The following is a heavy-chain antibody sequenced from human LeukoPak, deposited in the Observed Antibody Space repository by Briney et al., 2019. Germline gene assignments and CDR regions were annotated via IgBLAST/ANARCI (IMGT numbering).Heavy chain of an antibody. CDR3: ARGPSKGAATYNWFDP. Sequence: GGPLRLPCAPSGFPFNSYAMIWVRQAPGKGLEGVSAISGSGCSTFYADSVKGRSTISRDNAKNTLYLQMNSLRAEDTAVYYCARGPSKGAATYNWFDPWGQGTLVTVSS. CDR2: ISGSGCST. J-gene: IGHJ5*02. CDR1: GFPFNSYA. D-gene: IGHD2-15*01. V-gene: IGHV3-23*01.